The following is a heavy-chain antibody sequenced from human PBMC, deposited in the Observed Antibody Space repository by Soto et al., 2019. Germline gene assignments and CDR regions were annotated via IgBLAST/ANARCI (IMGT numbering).Heavy chain of an antibody. J-gene: IGHJ4*02. D-gene: IGHD6-13*01. CDR3: ASRHSSPYFVY. CDR1: GGSISSGDYY. V-gene: IGHV4-30-4*01. CDR2: IYYSGST. Sequence: SETLSLTCTVSGGSISSGDYYWSWIRQPPGKGLEWIGSIYYSGSTYYNPSLKSRVTISVDTSKNQFSLKLNSVTAADTAVYYCASRHSSPYFVYRGQGTLVTAPQ.